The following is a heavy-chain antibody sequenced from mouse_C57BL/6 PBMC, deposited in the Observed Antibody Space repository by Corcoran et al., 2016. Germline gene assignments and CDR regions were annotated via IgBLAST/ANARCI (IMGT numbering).Heavy chain of an antibody. V-gene: IGHV9-3*01. CDR3: ARPFTYY. CDR1: GYTFTTYG. CDR2: INTYSGVP. Sequence: QIQLVQSGPELKKPGETVKISCKASGYTFTTYGMSWVKQAPGKGLKWMGWINTYSGVPTYADDFKGRFAFSLETSASTAYLQINNLKNEDTATYFCARPFTYYWGQGTSVTVSS. D-gene: IGHD1-1*01. J-gene: IGHJ4*01.